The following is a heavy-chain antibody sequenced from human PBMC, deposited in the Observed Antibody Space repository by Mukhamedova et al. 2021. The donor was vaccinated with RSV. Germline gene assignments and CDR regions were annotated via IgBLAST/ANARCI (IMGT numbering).Heavy chain of an antibody. CDR3: ARDRYCSGGSCYIAFDI. V-gene: IGHV3-11*06. J-gene: IGHJ3*02. Sequence: FTISRDNAKNSLYLQMNSLRAEDTAVYYCARDRYCSGGSCYIAFDIWGQGTMVTVLS. D-gene: IGHD2-15*01.